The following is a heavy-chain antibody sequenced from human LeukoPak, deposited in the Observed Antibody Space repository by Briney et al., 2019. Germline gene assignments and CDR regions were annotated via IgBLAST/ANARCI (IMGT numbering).Heavy chain of an antibody. CDR2: IYSSGST. CDR3: ARFGGPHAFDI. Sequence: PSETLSLTCTVSGGSISSYYWSWIRQPPGKGLEWIGYIYSSGSTIYNPSLKSRVTISVDTSKNQFSLTLSSVTAADTAVYYCARFGGPHAFDIWGQGTMVTVSS. CDR1: GGSISSYY. D-gene: IGHD3-3*01. J-gene: IGHJ3*02. V-gene: IGHV4-59*01.